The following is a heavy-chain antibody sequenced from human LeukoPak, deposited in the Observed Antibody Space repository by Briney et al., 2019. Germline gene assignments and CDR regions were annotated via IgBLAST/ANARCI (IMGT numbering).Heavy chain of an antibody. D-gene: IGHD5-12*01. J-gene: IGHJ4*02. Sequence: KCGESLKISCRGSGYGFTSYWIVWVRQMPGKGLELMGVIYPGDSNSRYSPSFQGQVTISTDNSISTAYLQWSSLKASDTAMYYCARRAHSGAMITLDYWGQGTLVTVSS. CDR1: GYGFTSYW. V-gene: IGHV5-51*01. CDR2: IYPGDSNS. CDR3: ARRAHSGAMITLDY.